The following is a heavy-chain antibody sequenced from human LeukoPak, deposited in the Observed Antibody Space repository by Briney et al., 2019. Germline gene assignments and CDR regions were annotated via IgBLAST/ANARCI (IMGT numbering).Heavy chain of an antibody. Sequence: GRSLRLSCAASGFTFSSHAMHWVRQAPGKGLEWGAVVSYDGSKKYYADSVKGRFTISRDNSKNTLYLQMNSLRAADTAVYYCARGSGGYSYGYPDYWGQGTLVTVSS. J-gene: IGHJ4*02. CDR2: VSYDGSKK. CDR1: GFTFSSHA. V-gene: IGHV3-30*04. CDR3: ARGSGGYSYGYPDY. D-gene: IGHD5-18*01.